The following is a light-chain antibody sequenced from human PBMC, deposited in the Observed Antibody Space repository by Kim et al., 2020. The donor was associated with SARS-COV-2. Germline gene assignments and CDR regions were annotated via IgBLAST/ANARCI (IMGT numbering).Light chain of an antibody. CDR3: AAWDDSLNEV. J-gene: IGLJ3*02. CDR2: SNN. Sequence: QPVLTQPPSASGTPGQRVTISCSGSSSNIGRNTVNWYQQLPGTAPKLLIYSNNQRPSGVPDRFSGSKSGTSASLAISGLQSEDEADYYCAAWDDSLNEVFGGGTKLTVL. CDR1: SSNIGRNT. V-gene: IGLV1-44*01.